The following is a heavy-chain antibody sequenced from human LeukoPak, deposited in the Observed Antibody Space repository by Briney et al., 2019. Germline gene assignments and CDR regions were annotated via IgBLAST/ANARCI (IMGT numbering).Heavy chain of an antibody. J-gene: IGHJ4*02. CDR2: INPNSGGT. CDR1: GYTFTGYY. V-gene: IGHV1-2*02. Sequence: ASVKVSCKASGYTFTGYYMHWVRQAPGQGLEWMGWINPNSGGTNYAQKFQGRVTMTRDTSISTAYMELSRLICDDTAVYYCATLRNYDILTAPDYWGQGTLVTVSS. CDR3: ATLRNYDILTAPDY. D-gene: IGHD3-9*01.